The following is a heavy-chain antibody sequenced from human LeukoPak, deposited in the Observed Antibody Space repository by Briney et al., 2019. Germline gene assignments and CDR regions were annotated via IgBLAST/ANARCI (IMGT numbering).Heavy chain of an antibody. J-gene: IGHJ4*02. D-gene: IGHD5-12*01. Sequence: SETLSLTCTVSGGSISSHYWSWIRQPPGEGLEWIWYIYYSGSTNYNPSLKSRVTISVDTSKNQFSLKLSSVTAADTAVYYCARVGAARGGLDYWGQGTLVTVSS. CDR1: GGSISSHY. CDR2: IYYSGST. CDR3: ARVGAARGGLDY. V-gene: IGHV4-59*11.